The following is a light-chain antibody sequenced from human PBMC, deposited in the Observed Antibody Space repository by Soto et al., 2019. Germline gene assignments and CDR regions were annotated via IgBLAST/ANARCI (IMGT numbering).Light chain of an antibody. J-gene: IGKJ1*01. V-gene: IGKV3-20*01. CDR2: AAS. Sequence: EIVLTQSPGTLSLSPGERTTLSCRASQSVSSSYLAWYQQKPGQAPRLLIYAASSRATGIPDRFSGSGSGTDCTLTISRLEPEDFAVYYCQQYGSSRLTFGQGTKVEIK. CDR3: QQYGSSRLT. CDR1: QSVSSSY.